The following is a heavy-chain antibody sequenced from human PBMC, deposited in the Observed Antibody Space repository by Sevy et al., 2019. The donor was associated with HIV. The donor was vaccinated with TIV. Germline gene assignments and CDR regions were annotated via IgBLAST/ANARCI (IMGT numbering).Heavy chain of an antibody. Sequence: GGSLRLSCAASGFILSNYGMHWVRQAPGKGLEWVAVIWIDGTNKYYADSVKGRFTFSRDDSKSTLFLQMNSLRADDTAIYYCAREQGPFDAVDIWGQGTMVTVSS. CDR3: AREQGPFDAVDI. CDR2: IWIDGTNK. V-gene: IGHV3-33*01. J-gene: IGHJ3*02. CDR1: GFILSNYG.